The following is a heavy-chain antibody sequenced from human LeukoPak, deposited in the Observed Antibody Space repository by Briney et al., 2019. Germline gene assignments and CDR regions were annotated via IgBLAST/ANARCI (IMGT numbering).Heavy chain of an antibody. CDR3: AKGGSRGTYYFDY. CDR2: IYSGGST. Sequence: GGSLRLSCAASGFTVSSNYMSWVRQAPGKGLEWVSVIYSGGSTYYADSVKGRFTISRDDSKNTVYLQMNSLRPEDTALYYCAKGGSRGTYYFDYWGQGTLVTVSS. V-gene: IGHV3-66*02. J-gene: IGHJ4*02. CDR1: GFTVSSNY. D-gene: IGHD6-19*01.